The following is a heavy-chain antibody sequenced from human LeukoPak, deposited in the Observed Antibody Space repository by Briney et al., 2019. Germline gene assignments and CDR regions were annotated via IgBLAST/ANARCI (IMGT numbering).Heavy chain of an antibody. V-gene: IGHV3-7*01. J-gene: IGHJ4*02. CDR1: GFTFTGYW. D-gene: IGHD3-10*01. CDR3: AKVGVLAGSKYFDY. Sequence: GGSLRLSCAASGFTFTGYWMIWVRQAPGKGLEWVANIKQSGSEKYYVDSVKGRFTISRDNAKNALFLQMNSLRAEDTAVYYCAKVGVLAGSKYFDYWGQGTLVTVSS. CDR2: IKQSGSEK.